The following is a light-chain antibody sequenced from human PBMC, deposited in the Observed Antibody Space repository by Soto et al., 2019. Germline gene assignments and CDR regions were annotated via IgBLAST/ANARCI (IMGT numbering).Light chain of an antibody. CDR1: QNIDNY. Sequence: DIQMTQSPSSLSASVGDRVTITCQASQNIDNYLNWYQQKPGKAPNLLIYDASSLKTGVPSRFSGSGSGTDFTFTINSLQPEDFATYYCQHYDHVQVTFGRGTRLEIK. CDR2: DAS. CDR3: QHYDHVQVT. J-gene: IGKJ5*01. V-gene: IGKV1-33*01.